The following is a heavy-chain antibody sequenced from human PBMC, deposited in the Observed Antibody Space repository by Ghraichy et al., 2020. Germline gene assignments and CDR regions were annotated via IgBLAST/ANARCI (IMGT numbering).Heavy chain of an antibody. CDR1: GGSISSYF. V-gene: IGHV4-59*01. CDR3: ARGLFVRAGLGAAGFDY. J-gene: IGHJ4*02. CDR2: IYYSGST. D-gene: IGHD3-10*02. Sequence: SETLSLTCTVSGGSISSYFWNWIRQPPGKGLEWIGYIYYSGSTNYNPSLKSRVTMSVDTSKNQFSLKLISVTAADTAVYYCARGLFVRAGLGAAGFDYWGQGTLVTVSS.